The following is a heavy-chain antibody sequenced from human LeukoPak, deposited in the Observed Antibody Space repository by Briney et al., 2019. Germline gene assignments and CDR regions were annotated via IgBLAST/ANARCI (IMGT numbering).Heavy chain of an antibody. CDR1: GGSFSGYY. J-gene: IGHJ4*02. CDR3: ARGGIAAAGTPLDY. CDR2: INHSGST. D-gene: IGHD6-13*01. Sequence: SETLSLTCAVYGGSFSGYYWSWIRQPPGKGLEWIGEINHSGSTNYNPSLKSRVTISVDTSKNQFSLKLSSVTAADTAVYYCARGGIAAAGTPLDYWGQGTLVTVSS. V-gene: IGHV4-34*01.